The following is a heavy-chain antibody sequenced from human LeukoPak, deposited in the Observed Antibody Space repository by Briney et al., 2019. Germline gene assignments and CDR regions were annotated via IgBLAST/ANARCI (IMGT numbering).Heavy chain of an antibody. V-gene: IGHV4-30-4*01. CDR3: ARDNYGDYANWFDP. CDR2: IYYSGST. J-gene: IGHJ5*02. D-gene: IGHD4-17*01. Sequence: SETLSLTCTVSGGXLSSGDYYWSWVRQPPGKGLEWIGYIYYSGSTYYNPSLKSRVTISVDTSKNQFSLKLSSVTAADTAVYYCARDNYGDYANWFDPWGQGTLVTVSS. CDR1: GGXLSSGDYY.